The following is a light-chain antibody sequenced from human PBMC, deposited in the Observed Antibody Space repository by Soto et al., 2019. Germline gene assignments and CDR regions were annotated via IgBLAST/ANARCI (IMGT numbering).Light chain of an antibody. CDR2: DTT. CDR1: TGRVTSGHY. V-gene: IGLV7-46*01. Sequence: QAVVTQEPSLTVSPGGTVTLTCASSTGRVTSGHYPHWLQQKPGQAPRTLIYDTTNTHSWTPARFSGSLLGDKAALTLSGAQAEDEAEYYCSLYYSCFRVFGGGTKLTVL. J-gene: IGLJ3*02. CDR3: SLYYSCFRV.